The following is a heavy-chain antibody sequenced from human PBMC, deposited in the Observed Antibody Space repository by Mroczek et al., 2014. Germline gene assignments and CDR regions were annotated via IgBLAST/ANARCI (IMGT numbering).Heavy chain of an antibody. CDR3: ARGMYDSSGYTYLHWYFDL. J-gene: IGHJ2*01. Sequence: SGAEVKKPGASVKVSCKASGYTFTGYYMHWVRQAPGQGLEWMGWINPNSGGTNYAQKFQGRVTMTRDTSISTAYMELSRLRSDDTAVYYCARGMYDSSGYTYLHWYFDLVGPWPPLVTVSS. D-gene: IGHD3-22*01. CDR1: GYTFTGYY. CDR2: INPNSGGT. V-gene: IGHV1-2*02.